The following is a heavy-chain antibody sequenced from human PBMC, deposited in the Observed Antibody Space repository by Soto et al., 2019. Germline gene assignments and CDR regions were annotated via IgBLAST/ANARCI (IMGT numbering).Heavy chain of an antibody. D-gene: IGHD6-19*01. Sequence: SDTLSLIFTVSGGSICKKSWSWIRPPAGKGLVWIGRMSSSGVTNYSPSLKSRVTMSGDMSKNQFSLRLSAVTATDAAVEYCARALDSSGWYGDDAFDIWGQGTLVT. CDR3: ARALDSSGWYGDDAFDI. J-gene: IGHJ3*02. V-gene: IGHV4-4*07. CDR1: GGSICKKS. CDR2: MSSSGVT.